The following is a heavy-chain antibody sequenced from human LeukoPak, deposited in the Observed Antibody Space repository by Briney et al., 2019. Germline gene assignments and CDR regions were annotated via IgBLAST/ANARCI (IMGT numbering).Heavy chain of an antibody. V-gene: IGHV4-34*01. Sequence: YXWXXXRXPPGKGLEXIGEINHSGSTHYNPSLKSRVTISVDTSKNHFSLKLSSVTAADTAVYYCARGGGGSRYYYYYYYMDVWGKGTTVTVSS. CDR3: ARGGGGSRYYYYYYYMDV. D-gene: IGHD2-15*01. CDR2: INHSGST. J-gene: IGHJ6*03. CDR1: YX.